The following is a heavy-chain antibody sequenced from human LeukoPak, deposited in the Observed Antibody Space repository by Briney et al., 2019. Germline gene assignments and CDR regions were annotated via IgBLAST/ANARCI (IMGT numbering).Heavy chain of an antibody. CDR3: ARHVSGGIVVVPAALDY. CDR2: IYYSGST. V-gene: IGHV4-39*01. Sequence: SETLSLTCTVSGGSISSSSYYWGWIRQPPGKGLEWIGSIYYSGSTYYNPSLKSRVTISVDTSKNQFSLKLSSVTAADTAVYYCARHVSGGIVVVPAALDYWGQGTLVTVSS. J-gene: IGHJ4*02. D-gene: IGHD2-2*01. CDR1: GGSISSSSYY.